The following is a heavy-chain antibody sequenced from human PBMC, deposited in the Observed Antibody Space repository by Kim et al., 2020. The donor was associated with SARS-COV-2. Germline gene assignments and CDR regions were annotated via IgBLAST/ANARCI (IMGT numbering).Heavy chain of an antibody. V-gene: IGHV3-20*01. J-gene: IGHJ3*02. CDR3: ARVYVGGPFYVSCQGI. D-gene: IGHD3-10*01. CDR1: EFTFGDYG. CDR2: INRKSDST. Sequence: GGSLRLSCAASEFTFGDYGMSWVRQAPGKGLEWVAGINRKSDSTGYADSVKGRFTISRDNAKKTHYLQMNSLRAEDTALYDCARVYVGGPFYVSCQGIW.